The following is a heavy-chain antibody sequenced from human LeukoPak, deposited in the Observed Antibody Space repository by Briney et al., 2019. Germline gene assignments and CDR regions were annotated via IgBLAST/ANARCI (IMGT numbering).Heavy chain of an antibody. Sequence: LETLSLTCAVYGGSFSGYYWSWIRQPPGKGLEWIGEINHSGSTNYNPSLKSRVTISVDTSKNQFSLKLSSVTAADTAVYYCAREVGVYGDNYWGQGTLVTVSS. V-gene: IGHV4-34*01. D-gene: IGHD4-17*01. CDR1: GGSFSGYY. CDR3: AREVGVYGDNY. CDR2: INHSGST. J-gene: IGHJ4*02.